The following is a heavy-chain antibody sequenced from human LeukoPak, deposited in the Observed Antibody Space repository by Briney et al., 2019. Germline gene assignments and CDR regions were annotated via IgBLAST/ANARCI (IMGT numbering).Heavy chain of an antibody. CDR1: GYTFTGYY. CDR3: ARDQGYYYDSSGYYYGEYGMDV. D-gene: IGHD3-22*01. CDR2: INPNSGGT. V-gene: IGHV1-2*02. Sequence: ASVKVSCKASGYTFTGYYMHWVRQAPGQGLGWMGWINPNSGGTNYAQKFQGRVTMTRDTSISTAYMELSRLRSDDTAVYYCARDQGYYYDSSGYYYGEYGMDVWGQGTTVTVSS. J-gene: IGHJ6*02.